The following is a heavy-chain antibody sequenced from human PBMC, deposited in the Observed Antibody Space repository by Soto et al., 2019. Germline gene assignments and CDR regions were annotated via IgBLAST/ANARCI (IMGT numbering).Heavy chain of an antibody. V-gene: IGHV3-23*01. Sequence: EVQLLESGGGLGQPGGSLRLSCAASGFTFSSFAMSWVRQAPGKGLEWVFAISGSGETTYYPDSMKGRFTISRDNSKDTLYLQLNSVTAEDTAMYYCAKGAAATTTGRQWRESCGQGTLVTVAS. J-gene: IGHJ5*02. CDR2: ISGSGETT. CDR3: AKGAAATTTGRQWRES. CDR1: GFTFSSFA. D-gene: IGHD6-19*01.